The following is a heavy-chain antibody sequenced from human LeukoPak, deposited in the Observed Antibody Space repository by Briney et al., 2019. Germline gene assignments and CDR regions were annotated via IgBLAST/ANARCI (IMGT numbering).Heavy chain of an antibody. Sequence: PSETLSLTCSVSGGSISSYYWSWIRQPPGKGLEWIGYIYYSGTTNYSPSLESRVTISVDTSKNQFSLKLSSVTAADTAVYYCARRGIRFYGLDVWGQGTTVTVSS. CDR2: IYYSGTT. D-gene: IGHD3-3*02. V-gene: IGHV4-59*08. CDR1: GGSISSYY. J-gene: IGHJ6*02. CDR3: ARRGIRFYGLDV.